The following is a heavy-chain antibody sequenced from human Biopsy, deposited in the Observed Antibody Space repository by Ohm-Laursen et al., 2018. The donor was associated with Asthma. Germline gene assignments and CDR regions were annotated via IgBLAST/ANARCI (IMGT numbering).Heavy chain of an antibody. CDR1: GDSITSGGCC. D-gene: IGHD3-22*01. V-gene: IGHV4-31*03. J-gene: IGHJ4*02. Sequence: TLSLTCTVSGDSITSGGCCWNWIRQHPGKGLEWIGYIHHSGISYLNPSLKSRVSFSRDTSKNQFSLRLSSVTAADTAMYYCARIPRGSGSYFVDYWGQGTLVTVSS. CDR3: ARIPRGSGSYFVDY. CDR2: IHHSGIS.